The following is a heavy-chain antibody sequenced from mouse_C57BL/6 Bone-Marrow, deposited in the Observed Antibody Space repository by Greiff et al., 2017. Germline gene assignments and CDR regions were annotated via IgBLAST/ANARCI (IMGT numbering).Heavy chain of an antibody. Sequence: EVQLQQSGAELVRPGASVKLSCTASGFNITDDYMHWVKQRPEQGLEWIGWIDPENGDTEYASKFQGKATITADTSSNTAYLQLSSLTSEDTAVYYCTCGCTDCYGSSYGFAYWGQGTLVTVSA. CDR3: TCGCTDCYGSSYGFAY. V-gene: IGHV14-4*01. D-gene: IGHD1-1*01. J-gene: IGHJ3*01. CDR2: IDPENGDT. CDR1: GFNITDDY.